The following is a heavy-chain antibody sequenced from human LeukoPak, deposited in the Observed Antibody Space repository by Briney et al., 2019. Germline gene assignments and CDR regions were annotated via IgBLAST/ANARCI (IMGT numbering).Heavy chain of an antibody. J-gene: IGHJ5*02. V-gene: IGHV1-2*02. CDR1: GYTFTGFY. Sequence: ASVKVSCKASGYTFTGFYMHWVRQAPGQGLEWMGWINPNSGGTNYAQKFQGRVTMTRDTSISTAYMELSRLRSDDTAVYYCARGPPYCDILTGSETGSFDPWGQGTLVTVSS. CDR2: INPNSGGT. CDR3: ARGPPYCDILTGSETGSFDP. D-gene: IGHD3-9*01.